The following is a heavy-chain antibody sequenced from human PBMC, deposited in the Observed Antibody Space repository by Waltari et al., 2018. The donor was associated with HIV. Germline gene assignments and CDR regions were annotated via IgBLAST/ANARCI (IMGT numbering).Heavy chain of an antibody. V-gene: IGHV3-21*02. CDR2: IGSSSSYI. D-gene: IGHD2-15*01. CDR3: ARDRTPVTTGDFDS. J-gene: IGHJ4*02. Sequence: QIVESGGRLVRPEGSLQLSCLVSDLTFSGLTMPWVRQTPQKRLEWVASIGSSSSYIYYRDSLRGRFIVSRDNAKRSVFLQMNNVRPDDTATYYCARDRTPVTTGDFDSWGQGTLVVVSS. CDR1: DLTFSGLT.